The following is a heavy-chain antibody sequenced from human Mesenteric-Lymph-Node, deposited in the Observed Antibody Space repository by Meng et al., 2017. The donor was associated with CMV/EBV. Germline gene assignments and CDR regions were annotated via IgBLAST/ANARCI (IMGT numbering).Heavy chain of an antibody. CDR3: ARGKYCGGNCYNALDY. J-gene: IGHJ4*02. CDR2: IIPILGIA. Sequence: SVKVSCKASGGTFSSYAISWVRQAPGQGLEWMGGIIPILGIANYAQKFQGRVTITTDESTTTAYMELSSLRSEDTAVYYCARGKYCGGNCYNALDYWGQGTLVTVSS. V-gene: IGHV1-69*10. CDR1: GGTFSSYA. D-gene: IGHD2-21*01.